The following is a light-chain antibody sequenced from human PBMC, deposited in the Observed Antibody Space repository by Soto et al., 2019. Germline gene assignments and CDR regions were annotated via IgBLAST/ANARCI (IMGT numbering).Light chain of an antibody. J-gene: IGKJ4*01. V-gene: IGKV3-11*01. CDR2: DAS. CDR3: QQRSNWLLT. CDR1: QSVSSD. Sequence: EIVLTQSPATLSLSPGERATLSCRASQSVSSDLAWYQQKPGQAPRLLIYDASNRATGIPARFSGSGSGTDFTLTISSLEPEDFAVYYCQQRSNWLLTVGGGTKVEIK.